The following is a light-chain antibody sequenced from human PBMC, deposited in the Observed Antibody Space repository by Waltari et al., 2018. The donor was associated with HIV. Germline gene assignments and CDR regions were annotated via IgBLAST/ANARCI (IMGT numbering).Light chain of an antibody. CDR1: KLGDKY. J-gene: IGLJ2*01. CDR2: QDN. Sequence: SYELTQPPSVSVSPGQTASITCSGDKLGDKYVCWYQQKPGQSPVLVIYQDNKRPSGIPERFSGSNYGNTASLTISGTQAMDEADYYCQAWDSSTVVFGGGTKLTVL. CDR3: QAWDSSTVV. V-gene: IGLV3-1*01.